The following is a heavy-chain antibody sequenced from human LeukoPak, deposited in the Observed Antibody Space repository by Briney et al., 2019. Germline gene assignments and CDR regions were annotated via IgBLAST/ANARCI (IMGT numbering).Heavy chain of an antibody. CDR3: ARGGMVRGVMAWFDP. D-gene: IGHD3-10*01. CDR1: GYTFTSYG. V-gene: IGHV1-18*04. Sequence: VASVKVSCKASGYTFTSYGIIWVRQAPGQGLEWMGWISAYNGNTNYAQKLQGRVTMTTDTSTSTAYMELRSLRSDDTAVYYCARGGMVRGVMAWFDPWGQGTLVTVSS. CDR2: ISAYNGNT. J-gene: IGHJ5*02.